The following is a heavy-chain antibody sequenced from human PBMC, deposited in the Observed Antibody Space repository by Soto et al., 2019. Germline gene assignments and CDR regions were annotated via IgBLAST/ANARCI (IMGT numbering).Heavy chain of an antibody. CDR3: VRGGQDMATIGSFDY. CDR1: GYTFTNYY. V-gene: IGHV1-46*01. D-gene: IGHD3-16*01. Sequence: AAVKVSCKASGYTFTNYYMHWVRQAPGQGLEWLGVMHYSGASPTYEQKFQGRVTMARDTSTSTVYMELSSLTSEDTAVYYCVRGGQDMATIGSFDYCGQGTLVPVYS. CDR2: MHYSGASP. J-gene: IGHJ4*02.